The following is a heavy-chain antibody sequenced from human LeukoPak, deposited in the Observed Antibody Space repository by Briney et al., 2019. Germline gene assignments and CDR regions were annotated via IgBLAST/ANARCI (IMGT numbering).Heavy chain of an antibody. CDR3: ARDRSQAFDY. V-gene: IGHV3-30*04. J-gene: IGHJ4*02. Sequence: GRSLRLSCAASGFTFSSYAMHWVRQAPGKGLEWVAVISYDGSNKYYADSVKGRFTISRDNSKNTLYLQMNSLRAEDTAVYYCARDRSQAFDYWGQGTLVTVSS. CDR1: GFTFSSYA. CDR2: ISYDGSNK.